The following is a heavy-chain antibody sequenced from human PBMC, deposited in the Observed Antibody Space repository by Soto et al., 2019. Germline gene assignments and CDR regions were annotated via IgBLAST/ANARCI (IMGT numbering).Heavy chain of an antibody. V-gene: IGHV6-1*01. Sequence: SQTLSLTCAISGDSVSGNSAVWNWIRQSPSRGLEWLGRTYYRSKWYNDYALSVKSRITINPDASKNQFSLQLNSMTPADTAVYYGARSYINNWFDPWGQGTLVTVSS. CDR3: ARSYINNWFDP. J-gene: IGHJ5*02. CDR2: TYYRSKWYN. CDR1: GDSVSGNSAV. D-gene: IGHD2-15*01.